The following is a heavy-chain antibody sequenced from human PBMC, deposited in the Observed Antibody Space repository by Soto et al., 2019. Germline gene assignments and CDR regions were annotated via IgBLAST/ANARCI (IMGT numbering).Heavy chain of an antibody. CDR1: GFTFSNFA. CDR3: AKGKTSGWYYFDY. V-gene: IGHV3-23*01. CDR2: ISASGRDI. D-gene: IGHD6-19*01. Sequence: EVQLLESGGDLVQPGGSLRLSCGASGFTFSNFAMSWVRQAPGRGLEWVSGISASGRDIHYADSVKDLFTVSRDNSKNTLYLQMNSLRAEDTAIYYCAKGKTSGWYYFDYWGQGALVTVSS. J-gene: IGHJ4*02.